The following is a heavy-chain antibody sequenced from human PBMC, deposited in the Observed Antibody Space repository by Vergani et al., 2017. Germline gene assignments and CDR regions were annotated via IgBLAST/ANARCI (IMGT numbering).Heavy chain of an antibody. CDR1: GYTFTNYY. CDR2: INPSGGST. Sequence: QVLLVQSGAEVKKPGASVRVSCKTSGYTFTNYYIHWVRQAPGQGLEWMGIINPSGGSTTYAQQFQGRLTMTRVTSTSTVYMDLSNLRSEGTAVYYCARPHGDILPPDPRRLDYWGQGTLVTVSS. CDR3: ARPHGDILPPDPRRLDY. V-gene: IGHV1-46*03. J-gene: IGHJ4*02.